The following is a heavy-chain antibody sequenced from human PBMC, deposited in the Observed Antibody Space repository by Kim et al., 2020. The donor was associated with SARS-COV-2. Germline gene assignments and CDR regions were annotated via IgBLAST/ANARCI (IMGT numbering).Heavy chain of an antibody. V-gene: IGHV4-59*01. D-gene: IGHD3-22*01. CDR2: VFDSGST. CDR3: ARGKYYYAGSGIPRFWYFDL. Sequence: SETLSLTCTVSGGSISYYYWTWIRQPPGKGLEWIGYVFDSGSTNYNPSLKSRVTISLGTSKKQFSLQLTSVTAADSAVYYCARGKYYYAGSGIPRFWYFDLWGRGTLVTVSS. J-gene: IGHJ2*01. CDR1: GGSISYYY.